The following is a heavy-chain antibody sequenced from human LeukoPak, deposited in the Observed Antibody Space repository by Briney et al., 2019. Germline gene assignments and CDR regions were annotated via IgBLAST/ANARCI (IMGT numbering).Heavy chain of an antibody. Sequence: PGGSLRLSCAASGFIFSSYSMNWVRQAPGKGLEWVSYISLTNNIYYSDSVRGRFTVSRDNAQNSLYLQMNSLRDEDTAVYYCAREDSSGWLDFDYWGQGTLVTVSS. CDR2: ISLTNNI. D-gene: IGHD6-19*01. CDR3: AREDSSGWLDFDY. J-gene: IGHJ4*02. CDR1: GFIFSSYS. V-gene: IGHV3-48*02.